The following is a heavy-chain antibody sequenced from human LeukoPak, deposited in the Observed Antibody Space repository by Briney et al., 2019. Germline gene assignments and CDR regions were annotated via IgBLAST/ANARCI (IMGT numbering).Heavy chain of an antibody. Sequence: SETLSLTCTVSGGSISSGGYYYTWIRQHPGKGLEYIGYIYYSGSTYYNPSLKSRVAMSVDTSKSQFSLKLSSVTAADTAVYYCARDRSSGWFDYWGQGTLVTVSS. CDR2: IYYSGST. CDR1: GGSISSGGYY. D-gene: IGHD6-19*01. V-gene: IGHV4-31*03. J-gene: IGHJ4*02. CDR3: ARDRSSGWFDY.